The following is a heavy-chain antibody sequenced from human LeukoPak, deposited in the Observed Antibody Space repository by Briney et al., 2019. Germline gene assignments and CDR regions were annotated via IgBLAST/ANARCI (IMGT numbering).Heavy chain of an antibody. D-gene: IGHD3-3*01. V-gene: IGHV4-39*01. Sequence: SETLSLTCTVSSCSISSSHYYWNRIRQPPGQELESIGTIYYSATTYYNPSLESRATISVDASKNQFYLMLNSVTAADTAVYYCARQISDYYYYYIDVWGKGTTVTVSS. CDR3: ARQISDYYYYYIDV. J-gene: IGHJ6*03. CDR1: SCSISSSHYY. CDR2: IYYSATT.